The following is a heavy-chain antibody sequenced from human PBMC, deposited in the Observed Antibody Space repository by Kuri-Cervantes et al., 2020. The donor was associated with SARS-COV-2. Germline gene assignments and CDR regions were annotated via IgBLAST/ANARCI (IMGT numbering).Heavy chain of an antibody. CDR1: SYSISSGYY. D-gene: IGHD4-23*01. CDR3: ARTKRSTVVTPSVPDFDY. Sequence: SETLSLTCIVYSYSISSGYYWGWIRQPPGKRLEWIGSINHSASTKYNRFLTSRVTISVDTSKNQFSLKLRSVTAADTAVYYCARTKRSTVVTPSVPDFDYWGQGTLVTVSS. CDR2: INHSAST. V-gene: IGHV4-38-2*02. J-gene: IGHJ4*01.